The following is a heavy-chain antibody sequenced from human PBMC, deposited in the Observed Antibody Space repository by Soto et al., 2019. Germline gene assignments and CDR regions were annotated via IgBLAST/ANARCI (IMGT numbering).Heavy chain of an antibody. V-gene: IGHV1-46*01. CDR1: GYTFTSYY. D-gene: IGHD1-26*01. Sequence: GASVKVSCKASGYTFTSYYMHWVRQAPGQGLEWMGIINPSGGSTSYAQKFQGRVTMTRDTSTSTVYMELSSLRSEDTAVYYCARDVKKVWELRNWYFDLWGRGTLVTVSS. J-gene: IGHJ2*01. CDR3: ARDVKKVWELRNWYFDL. CDR2: INPSGGST.